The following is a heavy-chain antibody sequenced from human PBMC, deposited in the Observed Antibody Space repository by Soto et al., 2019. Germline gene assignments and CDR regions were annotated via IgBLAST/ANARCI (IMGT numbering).Heavy chain of an antibody. Sequence: GESLKISCKGSGYSFTSYWIDWVRQMPGKGLEWMGRIDPSDSNTNYSPSFRGHVTISADKSISTAYLQWSSLKASDTAMYYCARTSMQSRGYSYGHGGMDVWGQGTTVTVSS. J-gene: IGHJ6*02. D-gene: IGHD5-18*01. CDR1: GYSFTSYW. V-gene: IGHV5-10-1*01. CDR2: IDPSDSNT. CDR3: ARTSMQSRGYSYGHGGMDV.